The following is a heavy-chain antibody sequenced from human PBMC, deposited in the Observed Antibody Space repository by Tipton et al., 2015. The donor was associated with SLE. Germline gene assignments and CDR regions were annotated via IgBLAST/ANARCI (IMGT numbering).Heavy chain of an antibody. Sequence: TLSLTCDVSGGSINSDSYYWGWVRQPPGEGLEWIGSVYFTGSTYYNPSLKSRLTVSLDTSKNQFSLKLSSVTAADTAVYYCARHYLGEVFGHRTDAFDIWGQGTMVTVSS. CDR2: VYFTGST. D-gene: IGHD3-16*01. V-gene: IGHV4-39*07. CDR3: ARHYLGEVFGHRTDAFDI. J-gene: IGHJ3*02. CDR1: GGSINSDSYY.